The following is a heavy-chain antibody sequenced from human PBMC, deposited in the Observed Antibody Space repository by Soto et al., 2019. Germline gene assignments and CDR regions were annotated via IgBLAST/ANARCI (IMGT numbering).Heavy chain of an antibody. V-gene: IGHV4-39*01. D-gene: IGHD6-19*01. J-gene: IGHJ4*02. Sequence: PSETLSLTCTVSGGSIRDTIYYWGWIRQPPGKGLEWIGSIHYSGSTHYNPSLKSRVTISVDPSKSQFSLNLTSVTPADTSVYYCARHIRAVAAPLAYWGQGTVVTVSS. CDR1: GGSIRDTIYY. CDR3: ARHIRAVAAPLAY. CDR2: IHYSGST.